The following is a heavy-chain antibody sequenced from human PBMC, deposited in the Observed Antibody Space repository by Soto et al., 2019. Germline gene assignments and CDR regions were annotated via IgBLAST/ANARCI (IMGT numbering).Heavy chain of an antibody. V-gene: IGHV3-30*18. D-gene: IGHD3-10*01. CDR3: AKKMLEWFGDTTPDYYYYMDV. CDR2: ISYDGSNK. J-gene: IGHJ6*03. CDR1: GFTFSSYG. Sequence: GGSLRLSCAASGFTFSSYGMHWVRQAPGKGLEWVAVISYDGSNKYYADSVKGRFTISRDNSKNTLYLQMNSLRAEDTAVYYCAKKMLEWFGDTTPDYYYYMDVWGKGTTVTVSS.